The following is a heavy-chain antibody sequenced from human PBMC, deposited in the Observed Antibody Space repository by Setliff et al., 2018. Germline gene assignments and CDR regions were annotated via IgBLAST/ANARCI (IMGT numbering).Heavy chain of an antibody. Sequence: PSETLSLTCTVSGGSISSSTFYWGWIRQPPGKGLEWIGSINYYGSIFDDGTTYSTYYNPSLKSRATISIDTSKSQFSLKLSSMTAADTALYYCARNPDFLQYSFDLWGRGTLVTVSS. V-gene: IGHV4-39*07. CDR1: GGSISSSTFY. CDR2: INYYGSIFDDGTTYST. D-gene: IGHD5-12*01. J-gene: IGHJ2*01. CDR3: ARNPDFLQYSFDL.